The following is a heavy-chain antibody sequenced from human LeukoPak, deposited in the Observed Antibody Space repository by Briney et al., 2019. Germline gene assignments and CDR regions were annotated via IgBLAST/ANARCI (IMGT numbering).Heavy chain of an antibody. CDR3: ARGPTMYSSGWYGDY. Sequence: ASVKVSCKASGYTFTSYGISWVRQAPGQGLEWMGWISAYNGNTNYAQKLQGRVTMTTDTSTSTAYMELRSLRSDDTAVYYCARGPTMYSSGWYGDYWGQGTTVTVSS. J-gene: IGHJ4*03. CDR2: ISAYNGNT. CDR1: GYTFTSYG. D-gene: IGHD6-19*01. V-gene: IGHV1-18*01.